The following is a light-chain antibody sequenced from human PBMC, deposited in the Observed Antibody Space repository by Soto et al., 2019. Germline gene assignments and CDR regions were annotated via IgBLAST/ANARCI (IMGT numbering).Light chain of an antibody. J-gene: IGKJ1*01. V-gene: IGKV2-28*01. CDR1: QSLLHSNGYNY. CDR2: LGS. CDR3: QQYGSSRT. Sequence: PLSLPVTPGEPASISCRSSQSLLHSNGYNYLDWYLQKPGQSPQLLIYLGSNRSSGVPDRFSGSGSGTDFTLTITRLEPEDFAVYYCQQYGSSRTFGQGTKVDIK.